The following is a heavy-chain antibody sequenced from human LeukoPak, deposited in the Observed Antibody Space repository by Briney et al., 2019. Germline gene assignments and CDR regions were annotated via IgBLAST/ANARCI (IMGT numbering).Heavy chain of an antibody. CDR3: VVILVPGGVWHFDL. J-gene: IGHJ2*01. CDR2: IYAGGGTTK. D-gene: IGHD2-2*01. CDR1: GLTFRNYG. Sequence: GGSLRLSCVASGLTFRNYGFHWVRQAPGKGLEWVAFIYAGGGTTKYYAESVKARFTITRDDSRDTLYLQMNSPRAEDTAVYYCVVILVPGGVWHFDLWGRGTLVTVSS. V-gene: IGHV3-30*02.